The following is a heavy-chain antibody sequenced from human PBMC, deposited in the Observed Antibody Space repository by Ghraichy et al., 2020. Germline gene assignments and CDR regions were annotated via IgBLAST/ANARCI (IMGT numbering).Heavy chain of an antibody. Sequence: SETLSLTCAVSGGSISSGGYSWSWIRQPPGKGLEWIGYIYHSGSTYYNPPLKSRVTISVDRSKNQFSLKLSSVTAADTAVYYCARVMAYCGGDCYYFDYWGQGTLVTVSS. CDR3: ARVMAYCGGDCYYFDY. J-gene: IGHJ4*02. CDR1: GGSISSGGYS. CDR2: IYHSGST. D-gene: IGHD2-21*02. V-gene: IGHV4-30-2*01.